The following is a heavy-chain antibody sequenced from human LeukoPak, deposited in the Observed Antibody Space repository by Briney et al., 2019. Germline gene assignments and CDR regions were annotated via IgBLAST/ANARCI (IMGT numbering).Heavy chain of an antibody. CDR1: GFTFSNFA. D-gene: IGHD6-13*01. V-gene: IGHV3-74*01. CDR3: ARATSYSNYGMDV. Sequence: GGSLRLSCAASGFTFSNFAMTWVRQVPGKGLVWVSRINSDGSSTTYADSVKGRFTISRDNARNTLYLQMNSLRAEDTAVHYCARATSYSNYGMDVWGQGTTVTVSS. CDR2: INSDGSST. J-gene: IGHJ6*02.